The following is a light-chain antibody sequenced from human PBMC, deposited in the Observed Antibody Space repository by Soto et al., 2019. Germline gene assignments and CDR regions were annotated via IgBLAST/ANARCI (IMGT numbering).Light chain of an antibody. V-gene: IGLV2-14*03. CDR3: SSYTSSSTVI. Sequence: QSALTQPASVSGSPGQSITISCTGTSRDIGGYNYISWYQQHPGKAPKFIIYDVRNRPSGVSNRFSGSRSGNTASLTISGLRAEDEADYYCSSYTSSSTVIFGGGTKLTVL. J-gene: IGLJ2*01. CDR1: SRDIGGYNY. CDR2: DVR.